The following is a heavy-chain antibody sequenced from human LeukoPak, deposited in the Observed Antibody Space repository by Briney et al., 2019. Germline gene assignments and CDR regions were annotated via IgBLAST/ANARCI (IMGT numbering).Heavy chain of an antibody. CDR2: ISSSGGSI. J-gene: IGHJ4*02. CDR1: GFTFSGYS. Sequence: GGSLRLSCAASGFTFSGYSMNWVRQAPGKGLEWVSYISSSGGSIFYAYSVKGRFTISRNNADNSLYLQMNSLRADDTAFYYCVGSLGYWGPGTLVTVSS. V-gene: IGHV3-48*01. CDR3: VGSLGY.